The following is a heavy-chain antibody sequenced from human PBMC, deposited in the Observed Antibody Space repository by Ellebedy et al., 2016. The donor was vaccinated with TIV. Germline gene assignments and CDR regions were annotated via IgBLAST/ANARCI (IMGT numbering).Heavy chain of an antibody. Sequence: GGSLRLSCAASGFTFSSYAIHWVRQAPGKGLEWVAVISNDGSRSYYADSVKGRFTISRDNSKSTLYLQINNLRAEGTAVYYCARVNLWYNWNGHFDYWGQGTLVTVSS. CDR3: ARVNLWYNWNGHFDY. CDR2: ISNDGSRS. J-gene: IGHJ4*02. CDR1: GFTFSSYA. D-gene: IGHD1-1*01. V-gene: IGHV3-30*04.